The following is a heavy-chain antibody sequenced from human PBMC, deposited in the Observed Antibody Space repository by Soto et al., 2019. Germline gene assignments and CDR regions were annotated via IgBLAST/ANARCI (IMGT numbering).Heavy chain of an antibody. V-gene: IGHV3-48*01. CDR3: AKDRAIVGALDP. J-gene: IGHJ5*02. D-gene: IGHD1-26*01. Sequence: GGSLRLSCAASGFTFSSYSMNWVRQAPGKGLEWVSYISSSSSTIYYADSVKGRFTISRDNSKNTLYLQMNSLRAEDTAVYYCAKDRAIVGALDPWGQGTLVTVSS. CDR1: GFTFSSYS. CDR2: ISSSSSTI.